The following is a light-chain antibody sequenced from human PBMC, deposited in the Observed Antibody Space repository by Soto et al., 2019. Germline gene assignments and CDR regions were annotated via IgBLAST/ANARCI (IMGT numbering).Light chain of an antibody. V-gene: IGKV3-15*01. CDR2: GAS. J-gene: IGKJ2*01. Sequence: EIVMTQSPATLSVSPGERATLSCRASQSFSTNLAWYQQKPGQAPRLLIYGASSRATGIPARFSGSGSGTEFSLTISSLQSEDFAVYYCQQYNNWPHTFGQGTKLEIK. CDR3: QQYNNWPHT. CDR1: QSFSTN.